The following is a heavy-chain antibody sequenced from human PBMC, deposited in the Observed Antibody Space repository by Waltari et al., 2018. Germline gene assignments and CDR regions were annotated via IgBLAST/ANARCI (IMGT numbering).Heavy chain of an antibody. CDR1: GFIFSKYW. CDR3: SAQGGSSDY. CDR2: INPDGSST. Sequence: EVQLVESGGGLVQPGGSLRLSCAASGFIFSKYWMSWVRQAPGKGLVWVSRINPDGSSTTYADSVEGRFTISRDNAKNTLYLHLNSLKTEDAAVYYCSAQGGSSDYWGQGTLVTVSS. J-gene: IGHJ4*02. D-gene: IGHD1-26*01. V-gene: IGHV3-74*01.